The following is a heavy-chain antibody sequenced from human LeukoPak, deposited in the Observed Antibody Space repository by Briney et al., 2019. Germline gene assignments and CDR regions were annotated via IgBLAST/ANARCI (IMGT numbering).Heavy chain of an antibody. V-gene: IGHV1-18*01. CDR2: ISAYNGNT. J-gene: IGHJ4*02. Sequence: ASVTVSCKASGYTFTSYGISWVRQAPGQGLEWMGWISAYNGNTNYAQKLQGRVTMTTDTSTSTAYMELSSLRSEDTAVYYCARASLFGELLNLFDYWGQGTLVTVSS. D-gene: IGHD3-10*02. CDR3: ARASLFGELLNLFDY. CDR1: GYTFTSYG.